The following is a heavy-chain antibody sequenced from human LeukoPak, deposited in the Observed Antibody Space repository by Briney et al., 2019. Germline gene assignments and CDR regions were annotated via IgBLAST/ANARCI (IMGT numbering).Heavy chain of an antibody. CDR3: ARGGDLYYFDY. J-gene: IGHJ4*02. Sequence: PGGSLRLSCAVSGFTFSDYYMSWIRQTPGKGLEWVSYISSGSTIYYADSVKGRFSVSRDNAKNSVYVQLNSLRDEDTAVYYCARGGDLYYFDYWGQGTLVTVSS. CDR2: ISSGSTI. V-gene: IGHV3-11*04. D-gene: IGHD4-17*01. CDR1: GFTFSDYY.